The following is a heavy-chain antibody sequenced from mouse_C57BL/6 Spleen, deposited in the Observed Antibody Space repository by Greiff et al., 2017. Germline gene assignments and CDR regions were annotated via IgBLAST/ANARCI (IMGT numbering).Heavy chain of an antibody. D-gene: IGHD2-2*01. CDR3: ARQGYDGGFAY. Sequence: EVQLVESGGGLVQPGESLKLSCESSEYEFPSHDMSWVRKTPEKRLEWVAAINSDGGSTYYPATMERRFTISRDNTEKTLYLQMSSVRSEGTALYYCARQGYDGGFAYWGQGTLVTVSA. V-gene: IGHV5-2*01. CDR1: EYEFPSHD. CDR2: INSDGGST. J-gene: IGHJ3*01.